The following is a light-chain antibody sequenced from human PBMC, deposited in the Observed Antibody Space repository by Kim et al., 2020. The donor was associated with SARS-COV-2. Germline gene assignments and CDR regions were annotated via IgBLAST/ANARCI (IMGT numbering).Light chain of an antibody. CDR3: SSYSVTSTFV. CDR2: DIS. V-gene: IGLV2-14*03. Sequence: GQAITISCPGSSRDIGSYDYVSWYQQHPGEPPKLLIFDISDRPSGISSRFSGSKSGNRASLTISGLQAEDEADYYCSSYSVTSTFVFGPGTQLTVL. J-gene: IGLJ1*01. CDR1: SRDIGSYDY.